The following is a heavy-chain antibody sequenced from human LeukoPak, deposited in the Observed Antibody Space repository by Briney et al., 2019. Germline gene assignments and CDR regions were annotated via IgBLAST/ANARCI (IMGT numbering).Heavy chain of an antibody. J-gene: IGHJ6*02. CDR1: GYTLTSYG. V-gene: IGHV1-18*01. CDR2: ISAYNGNT. Sequence: ASVKVSCKASGYTLTSYGISWVRQAPGQGLEWMGWISAYNGNTNYAQKLQGRVTMTTDTSTSTAYMELRSLRSDDTAVYYCARVSRYSSSWYTMDVWGQGTTVTVSS. D-gene: IGHD6-13*01. CDR3: ARVSRYSSSWYTMDV.